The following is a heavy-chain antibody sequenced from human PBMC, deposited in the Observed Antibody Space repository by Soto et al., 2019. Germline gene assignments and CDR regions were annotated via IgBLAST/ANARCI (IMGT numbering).Heavy chain of an antibody. J-gene: IGHJ5*02. Sequence: LPCPASRISIRNGGYYWSSIPQHPQKGLEWIGYIYYSGSTYYNPSLKSRVTISVDTSKNQFSLKLNSVTAADTAVYYCARDRHTVVVSAEGWFDPWGQGTLVTVSS. D-gene: IGHD2-21*02. CDR3: ARDRHTVVVSAEGWFDP. CDR1: RISIRNGGYY. V-gene: IGHV4-31*03. CDR2: IYYSGST.